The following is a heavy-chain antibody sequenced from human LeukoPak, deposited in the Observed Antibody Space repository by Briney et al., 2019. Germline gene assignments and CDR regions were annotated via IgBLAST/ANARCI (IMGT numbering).Heavy chain of an antibody. Sequence: PGGSLRLSCAASGFTFSSYSMNWVRQAPGKGLEWVSSISSSSSYIYYADSVKGRFTISRDNSRNTLHLQMRSLRAEDTAVYYCAKGNDDILTGFDYWGQGTLVTVSS. V-gene: IGHV3-21*04. D-gene: IGHD3-9*01. J-gene: IGHJ4*02. CDR2: ISSSSSYI. CDR3: AKGNDDILTGFDY. CDR1: GFTFSSYS.